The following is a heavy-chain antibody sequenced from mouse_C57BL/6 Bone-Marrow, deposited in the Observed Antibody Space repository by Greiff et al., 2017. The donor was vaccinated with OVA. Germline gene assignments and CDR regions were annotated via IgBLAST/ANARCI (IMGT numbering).Heavy chain of an antibody. CDR3: ARDQTAQAQDAMDY. V-gene: IGHV5-4*01. D-gene: IGHD3-2*02. Sequence: EVKVVESGGGLVKPGGSLKLSCAASGFTFSSYAMSWVRQTPEKRLEWVATISDGGSYTYYPDNVKGRFTISRDNAKNNLYLQMSHLKSEDTAMYYCARDQTAQAQDAMDYWGQGTSVTVSS. J-gene: IGHJ4*01. CDR2: ISDGGSYT. CDR1: GFTFSSYA.